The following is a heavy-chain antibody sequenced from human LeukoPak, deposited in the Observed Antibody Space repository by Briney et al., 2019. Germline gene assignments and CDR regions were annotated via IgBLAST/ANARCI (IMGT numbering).Heavy chain of an antibody. Sequence: GGSLRLSCAASGFTFNVYEMNWVRQAPGKRLEWVSYISSSGGTTYYADSAKGRFTIFRDNAKNSLYLQMNSLRADDTAVYYCARGRYGDPETFWDSWGQGTLVVVSS. CDR3: ARGRYGDPETFWDS. CDR1: GFTFNVYE. CDR2: ISSSGGTT. V-gene: IGHV3-48*03. D-gene: IGHD4-17*01. J-gene: IGHJ4*02.